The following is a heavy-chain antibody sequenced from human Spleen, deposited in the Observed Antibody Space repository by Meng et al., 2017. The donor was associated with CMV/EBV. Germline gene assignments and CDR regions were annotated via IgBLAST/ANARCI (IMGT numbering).Heavy chain of an antibody. CDR3: ARARGTWVPAAIY. D-gene: IGHD2-2*01. Sequence: GGSLRLSCTASGFTFGGYGVSWVRQAPGKGLEWVGFIRSRVYGGTTEYAASVKGRFTISRDDSRGIAYLQMNSLKTEDTAVYYCARARGTWVPAAIYWGQGTLVTVPQ. CDR2: IRSRVYGGTT. V-gene: IGHV3-49*04. J-gene: IGHJ4*02. CDR1: GFTFGGYG.